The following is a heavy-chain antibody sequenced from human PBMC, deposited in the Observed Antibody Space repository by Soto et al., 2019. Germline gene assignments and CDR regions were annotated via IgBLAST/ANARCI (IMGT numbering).Heavy chain of an antibody. D-gene: IGHD2-2*02. V-gene: IGHV4-34*01. CDR3: ARRDCSSTSCYKNWFDP. CDR2: INHSGST. J-gene: IGHJ5*02. CDR1: GGSFSGYY. Sequence: QVQLQQWGAGLLKPSETLSLTCAVYGGSFSGYYWSWIRQPPGKGLEWIGEINHSGSTNYNPSLKSRVTISVDTSKNQVSLKLSSVTAADTAVYYCARRDCSSTSCYKNWFDPWGQGTLVTVSS.